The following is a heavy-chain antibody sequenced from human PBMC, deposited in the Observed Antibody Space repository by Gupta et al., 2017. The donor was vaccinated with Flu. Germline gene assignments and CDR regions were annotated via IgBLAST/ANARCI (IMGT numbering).Heavy chain of an antibody. J-gene: IGHJ4*02. CDR2: ISYDGSNK. CDR3: ANTFYTAMGDYYFDY. CDR1: SYG. Sequence: SYGMHWVRQAPGKGLEWVAVISYDGSNKYYADSVKGRFTISRDNSKNTLYLQMNSLRAEDTAVYYCANTFYTAMGDYYFDYWGQGTLVTVSS. D-gene: IGHD5-18*01. V-gene: IGHV3-30*18.